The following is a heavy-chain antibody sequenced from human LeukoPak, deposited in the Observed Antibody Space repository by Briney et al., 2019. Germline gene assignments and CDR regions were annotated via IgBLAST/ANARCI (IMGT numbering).Heavy chain of an antibody. Sequence: PSQTLSLTCTVSGGSISSGGYYWSWIRQPPGKGLEWIGYIYYSGSTNYNPSLKSRVTISVDTSKNQFSLKLSSVTAADTAVYYCARVRYSSSEYYFDYWGQGTLVTVSS. J-gene: IGHJ4*02. V-gene: IGHV4-61*08. CDR2: IYYSGST. D-gene: IGHD6-6*01. CDR1: GGSISSGGYY. CDR3: ARVRYSSSEYYFDY.